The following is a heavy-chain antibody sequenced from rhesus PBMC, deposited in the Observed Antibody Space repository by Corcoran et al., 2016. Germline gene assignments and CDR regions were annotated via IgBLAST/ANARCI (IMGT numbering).Heavy chain of an antibody. CDR3: ARGRPGDY. CDR1: GGSISSSY. J-gene: IGHJ4*01. D-gene: IGHD1-44*02. V-gene: IGHV4-169*01. CDR2: IYGSGSST. Sequence: QLQLQESGPGLVKPSETLSLTCAVSGGSISSSYWSWIRQAPGRGLEWIGYIYGSGSSTNDTHSRKSRVTLSVDTSKNQLSLKLSSVTAADTAVYYCARGRPGDYWGQGVLVTVSS.